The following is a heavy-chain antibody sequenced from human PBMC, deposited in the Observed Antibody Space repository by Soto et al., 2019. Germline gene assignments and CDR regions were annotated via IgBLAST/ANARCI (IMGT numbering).Heavy chain of an antibody. V-gene: IGHV4-34*01. D-gene: IGHD2-15*01. CDR3: ARGDIVVVVAATRSRRNWFDP. CDR1: GGSFSGYY. CDR2: INHSGST. J-gene: IGHJ5*02. Sequence: QVQLQQWGAGLLMPSETLSLTCAVYGGSFSGYYWSWIRQPPGKGLEWIGEINHSGSTNYNPSLKSRVTISVDTSKNQFSLKLSSVTAADTAVYYCARGDIVVVVAATRSRRNWFDPWGQGTLVTVSS.